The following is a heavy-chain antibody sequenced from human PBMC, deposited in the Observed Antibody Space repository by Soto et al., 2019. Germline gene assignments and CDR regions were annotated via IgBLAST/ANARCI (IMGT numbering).Heavy chain of an antibody. CDR2: ISAGGST. J-gene: IGHJ4*02. V-gene: IGHV3-23*01. D-gene: IGHD2-2*02. Sequence: EVQLLDSGGGLVQPGGSLRLSCTASGFTFSDYAMSWVRQPPGNGLEWVSVISAGGSTYYADSVTGRFTVSRANSKNTQYLQMNLLRAEDTTVYYCANVPIWCSSTSCYTEGFDYWGQGTLVTVSS. CDR3: ANVPIWCSSTSCYTEGFDY. CDR1: GFTFSDYA.